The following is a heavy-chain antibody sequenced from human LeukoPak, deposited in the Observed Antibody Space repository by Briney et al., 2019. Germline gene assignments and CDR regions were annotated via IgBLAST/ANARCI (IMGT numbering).Heavy chain of an antibody. D-gene: IGHD3-22*01. CDR3: ARGLGYDSSGYHYFDY. V-gene: IGHV4-34*01. CDR2: INHSGST. Sequence: SETLSLTCAVYGGSFSGYYWSWIRQPPGKGLEWIGEINHSGSTNCNPSLKSRVTISVDTSKNQFSLKLSSVTAADTAVYYCARGLGYDSSGYHYFDYWGQGTLVTVSS. J-gene: IGHJ4*02. CDR1: GGSFSGYY.